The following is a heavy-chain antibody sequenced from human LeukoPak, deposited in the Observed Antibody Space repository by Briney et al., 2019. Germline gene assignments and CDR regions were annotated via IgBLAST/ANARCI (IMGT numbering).Heavy chain of an antibody. J-gene: IGHJ3*02. Sequence: PSETLSLTCTVSGGSISPYYWSWIRQPPGKGLEWIGYIYYSGSTNYNPSLKSRVIISVDTSKNQFSLKLSYVTAADTAVYSCAKYGYNYAFDIWGQGTMVTVSS. D-gene: IGHD5-24*01. CDR2: IYYSGST. V-gene: IGHV4-59*01. CDR1: GGSISPYY. CDR3: AKYGYNYAFDI.